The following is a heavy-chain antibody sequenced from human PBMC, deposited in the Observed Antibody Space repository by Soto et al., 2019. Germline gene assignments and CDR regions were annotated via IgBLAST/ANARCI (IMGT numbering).Heavy chain of an antibody. Sequence: QVQLQQWGAGLLKPSETLSLTCAVYGGSFSGYYWSWIRQPPGKVLDWIGEINHSGTTNYTPPLKSRVIISVDAYQNQFSLKLRSVTAADTALYYCARRGSGWSNNFDYWGQGILVTVSS. V-gene: IGHV4-34*01. CDR2: INHSGTT. J-gene: IGHJ4*02. CDR1: GGSFSGYY. CDR3: ARRGSGWSNNFDY. D-gene: IGHD6-19*01.